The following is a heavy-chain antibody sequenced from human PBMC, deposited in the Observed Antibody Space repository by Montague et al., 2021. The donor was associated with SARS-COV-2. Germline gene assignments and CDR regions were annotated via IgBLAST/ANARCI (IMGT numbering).Heavy chain of an antibody. CDR3: ARAPYYGPDKPYRFDY. CDR2: SYHSGTT. V-gene: IGHV4-38-2*02. J-gene: IGHJ4*02. Sequence: SETLSLTCTVSGSSINSNYYWGWIRQHPAKGLEWIGCSYHSGTTHYHPXXNSRVIISLDTSNNHFSLKVPSVTAADTAVYYCARAPYYGPDKPYRFDYWGRGTLVTVSS. CDR1: GSSINSNYY. D-gene: IGHD3-10*01.